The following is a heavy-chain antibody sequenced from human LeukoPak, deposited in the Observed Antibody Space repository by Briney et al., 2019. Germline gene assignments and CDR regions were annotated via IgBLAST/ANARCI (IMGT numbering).Heavy chain of an antibody. CDR2: VYYGGST. Sequence: SETLSLTCAVSGASINDFYWTWIRQPPGKGLEWIGYVYYGGSTNYNPSLKSRVSMSVDASKNQFSLTLTSVTVADTAFYYCARGGIRGYSAFDNLDFWGLGTHVTVSS. D-gene: IGHD5-12*01. CDR1: GASINDFY. CDR3: ARGGIRGYSAFDNLDF. V-gene: IGHV4-59*01. J-gene: IGHJ4*02.